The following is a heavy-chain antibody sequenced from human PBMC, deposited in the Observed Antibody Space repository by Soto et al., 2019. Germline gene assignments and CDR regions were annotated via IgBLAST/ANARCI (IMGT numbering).Heavy chain of an antibody. CDR2: IYYRGST. D-gene: IGHD3-22*01. J-gene: IGHJ4*02. CDR1: GGSISSGGYY. CDR3: ALDSSGYYYGFDY. V-gene: IGHV4-31*03. Sequence: SETLSLTCTVSGGSISSGGYYWSWIRQHPGKGLEWIGYIYYRGSTYYNPSLKSRVTISVDTSKNQFSLKLSSVTAADTAVYYCALDSSGYYYGFDYWGQGTLVTVSS.